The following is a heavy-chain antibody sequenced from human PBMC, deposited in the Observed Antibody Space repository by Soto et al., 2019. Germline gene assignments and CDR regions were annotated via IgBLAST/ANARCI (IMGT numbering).Heavy chain of an antibody. CDR3: AKDVSYGGKRPYYFDY. D-gene: IGHD4-17*01. CDR2: ISDSGTSA. V-gene: IGHV3-23*01. J-gene: IGHJ4*02. Sequence: GGSLRLSCASSGCTFRSYAMSWVRQAPGKGLEWVSGISDSGTSAYYADSVKGRFTISRDNSKNTLYLQMNSLRAEDTAVYYCAKDVSYGGKRPYYFDYWGQGTLVTVSS. CDR1: GCTFRSYA.